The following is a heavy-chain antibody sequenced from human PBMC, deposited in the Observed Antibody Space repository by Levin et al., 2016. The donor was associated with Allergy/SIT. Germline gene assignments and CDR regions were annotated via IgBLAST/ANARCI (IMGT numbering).Heavy chain of an antibody. Sequence: GESLKISCAASGFAFSTSWMHWVRQVPGKGLEWVSRINSDGGSTTYADSVKGRFTISRDNAKNTLYLQMNSLRAEDTAVYYCVRQAYQPYDYWGQGTLVTVSS. CDR2: INSDGGST. CDR3: VRQAYQPYDY. D-gene: IGHD2-2*01. CDR1: GFAFSTSW. V-gene: IGHV3-74*01. J-gene: IGHJ4*02.